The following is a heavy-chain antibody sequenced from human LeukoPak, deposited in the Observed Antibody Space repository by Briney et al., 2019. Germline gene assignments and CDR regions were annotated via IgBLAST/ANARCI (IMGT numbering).Heavy chain of an antibody. Sequence: ASVKVSCKVSGYTLTELSMHWVRQAPGKELEWMGGFDPEDGETIYAQKFQGRVTLTEDTSTDTAYIELSSLRSEDTAVYYCARASLPSLAPRLYIVATTGFDYWGQGTLVTVSS. CDR2: FDPEDGET. CDR1: GYTLTELS. V-gene: IGHV1-24*01. CDR3: ARASLPSLAPRLYIVATTGFDY. J-gene: IGHJ4*02. D-gene: IGHD5-12*01.